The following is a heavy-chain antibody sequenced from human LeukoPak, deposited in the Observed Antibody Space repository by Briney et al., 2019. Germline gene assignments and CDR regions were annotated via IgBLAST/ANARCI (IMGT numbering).Heavy chain of an antibody. V-gene: IGHV1-8*03. J-gene: IGHJ5*02. Sequence: GASVKVPCKASGYTFSTYDINWVRQASGQGLEWMGWLSPNSGNTGYSQKFQGRVTITRNTSISTAYMELSSLRSEDTAVYYCARGWVLVGFDPWGQGTRITVSS. D-gene: IGHD2-15*01. CDR3: ARGWVLVGFDP. CDR1: GYTFSTYD. CDR2: LSPNSGNT.